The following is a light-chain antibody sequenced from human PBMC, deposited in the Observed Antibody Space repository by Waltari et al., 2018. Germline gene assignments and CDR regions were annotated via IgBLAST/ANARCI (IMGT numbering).Light chain of an antibody. J-gene: IGLJ3*02. CDR1: SSDVGGYNY. V-gene: IGLV2-14*03. CDR2: HVS. CDR3: SSYTSSSTL. Sequence: QSALTQPASVSGSPGQPNTISCTGTSSDVGGYNYVSWYQQHPGKATKLMIYHVSNRPSGVSNRFSASKSGNTPSLTISGLHAEDEAHYFCSSYTSSSTLFGGGTKLTVL.